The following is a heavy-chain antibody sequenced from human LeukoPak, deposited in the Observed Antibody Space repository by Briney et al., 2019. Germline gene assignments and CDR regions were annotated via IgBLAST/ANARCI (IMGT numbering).Heavy chain of an antibody. D-gene: IGHD2-21*02. V-gene: IGHV7-4-1*02. CDR2: INTNTGNP. CDR1: GGTFSSYA. CDR3: WLGVVTAMENSLDY. Sequence: GASVTVSCKASGGTFSSYAISWVRQAPGQGLEWMGWINTNTGNPTYAQGFTGRFVFSLDTSVSTAYLQISSLKAEDTAVYYCWLGVVTAMENSLDYWGQGTLVTVSS. J-gene: IGHJ4*02.